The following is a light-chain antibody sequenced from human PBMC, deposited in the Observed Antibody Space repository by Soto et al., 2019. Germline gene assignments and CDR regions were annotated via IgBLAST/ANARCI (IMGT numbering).Light chain of an antibody. V-gene: IGLV2-11*01. Sequence: QSALTQPASVSGSPGQAVTISCTGTSSDVGGYNYVSWYQQHPGKAPKLMIYDVSKRPSGVPDRFSGSYSGNTASLTISGLQAEDEADYYCCSYAGSYTFGVFGTGTKVTV. CDR1: SSDVGGYNY. CDR3: CSYAGSYTFGV. J-gene: IGLJ1*01. CDR2: DVS.